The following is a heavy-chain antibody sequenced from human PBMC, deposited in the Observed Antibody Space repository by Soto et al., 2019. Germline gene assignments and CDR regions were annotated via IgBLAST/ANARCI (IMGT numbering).Heavy chain of an antibody. CDR1: GGTFSSYA. Sequence: QVQLVQSGAEVKKPGSSVKVSCKASGGTFSSYAISWVRQAPGQGLEWMGGIIPIFGTANYAQKFQGRVTSTADEAXSKXYXALSSLRSEDTAVYYCARDGRVVAAKGGGVSFGMDVWGQGTTVTVSS. D-gene: IGHD2-15*01. V-gene: IGHV1-69*12. CDR2: IIPIFGTA. J-gene: IGHJ6*02. CDR3: ARDGRVVAAKGGGVSFGMDV.